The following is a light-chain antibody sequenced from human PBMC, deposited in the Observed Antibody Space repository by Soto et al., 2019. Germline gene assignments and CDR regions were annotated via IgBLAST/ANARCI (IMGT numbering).Light chain of an antibody. CDR2: QAS. J-gene: IGKJ3*01. Sequence: DIQMTQSPSTLSASVGDTVTITCRASQTISNWLAWYQQKPGKATKLLIYQASTLESGVPSRFSGSGSETEFTLTISSVQPDDFATYYCQHYNTYSWFTFGPGTKVDIK. V-gene: IGKV1-5*03. CDR1: QTISNW. CDR3: QHYNTYSWFT.